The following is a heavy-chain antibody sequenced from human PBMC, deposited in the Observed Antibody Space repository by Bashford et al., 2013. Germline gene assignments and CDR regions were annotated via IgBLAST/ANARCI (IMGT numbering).Heavy chain of an antibody. D-gene: IGHD1-7*01. CDR1: GFGFSTFF. V-gene: IGHV3-53*01. J-gene: IGHJ3*02. CDR2: TYSGGTT. Sequence: GGSLRLSCAASGFGFSTFFMNWVRQIPGKGLEWVTVTYSGGTTYYADSVRGRFTISRDNANNTLYLQMNNLRAEDTAVYYCARRLLQVELRTHDAFDIWGQGTMVTVSS. CDR3: ARRLLQVELRTHDAFDI.